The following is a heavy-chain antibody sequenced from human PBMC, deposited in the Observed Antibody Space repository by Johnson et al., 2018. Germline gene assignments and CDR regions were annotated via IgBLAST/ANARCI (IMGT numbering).Heavy chain of an antibody. J-gene: IGHJ1*01. V-gene: IGHV4-59*01. CDR3: ARGGEYFQD. D-gene: IGHD6-25*01. CDR1: GGSISSYW. CDR2: VYHSGST. Sequence: QVRLREAGPGLVKPSETLFLSCTVSGGSISSYWWSWIRQPPGKGLEYMGYVYHSGSTLYNPSLESRVTISIDTSKNQFSLKLTSVTAADTAMYHCARGGEYFQDWGQGTLVTVSS.